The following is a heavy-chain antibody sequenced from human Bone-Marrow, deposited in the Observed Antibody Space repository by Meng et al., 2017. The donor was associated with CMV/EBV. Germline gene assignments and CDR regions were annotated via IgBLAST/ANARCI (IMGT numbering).Heavy chain of an antibody. CDR3: ARESLLELPAFDI. CDR2: MNPNSGNT. J-gene: IGHJ3*02. V-gene: IGHV1-8*01. CDR1: GYTFTSYD. D-gene: IGHD1-7*01. Sequence: ASVKVSCKASGYTFTSYDINWVRQATGQGLEWMGWMNPNSGNTGYAQKFQGRVTMTRNTSISTAYMELSSLRSEDTAVYYCARESLLELPAFDIWGQGTMVTVSS.